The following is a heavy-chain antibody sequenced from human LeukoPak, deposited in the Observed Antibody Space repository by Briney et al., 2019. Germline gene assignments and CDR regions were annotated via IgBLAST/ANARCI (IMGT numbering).Heavy chain of an antibody. D-gene: IGHD1-1*01. CDR3: VVQGWVFRAPTQYYFDY. J-gene: IGHJ4*02. V-gene: IGHV3-64D*06. CDR1: GFTFSSYA. Sequence: GGSLRLSCSASGFTFSSYAMHWVRQAPGKGLEYVSAISSNGGSRYYADSVKGRFTISRDNSRNTLYLQMSSLRAEDTAVYYCVVQGWVFRAPTQYYFDYWGQGTLVTVSS. CDR2: ISSNGGSR.